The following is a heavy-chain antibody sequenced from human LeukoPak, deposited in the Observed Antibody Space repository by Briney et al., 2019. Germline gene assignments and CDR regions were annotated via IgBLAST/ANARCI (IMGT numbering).Heavy chain of an antibody. CDR2: IYYSGST. CDR1: GGSISSSSYD. D-gene: IGHD6-13*01. Sequence: SETLSLTCTVSGGSISSSSYDWGWIRQPPGKGLEWSGSIYYSGSTYYNPSLKSRVPISVDTSKNQFSLKLSSVTAADTAVYYCARDNAESSSWYLSYFDYWGQGTLVTVSS. V-gene: IGHV4-39*07. CDR3: ARDNAESSSWYLSYFDY. J-gene: IGHJ4*02.